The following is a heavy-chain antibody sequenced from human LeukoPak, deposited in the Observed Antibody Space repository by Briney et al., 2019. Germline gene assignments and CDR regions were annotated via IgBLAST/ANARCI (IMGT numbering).Heavy chain of an antibody. CDR3: TTGGPHISGHPLDY. V-gene: IGHV3-15*05. Sequence: GGSLRLSCAASGLTYRNAWLTWVRQAPGKGLEWVGRIKSNPDGGTTDFAASVKGRFFISRDDSKSTLSLQMNSLKIEDTAVYYCTTGGPHISGHPLDYWGQGIPVTVSS. CDR1: GLTYRNAW. CDR2: IKSNPDGGTT. J-gene: IGHJ4*02. D-gene: IGHD2-15*01.